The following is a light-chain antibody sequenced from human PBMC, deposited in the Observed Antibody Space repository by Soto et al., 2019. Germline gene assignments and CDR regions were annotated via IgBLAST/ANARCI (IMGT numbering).Light chain of an antibody. CDR3: QQYNSYPWT. V-gene: IGKV1-5*01. Sequence: DIKMTQSPSTLSASVGDRVTITCRASQSVSSWLAWYQQKPGQAPKLLIYDASTLASGVPSRFSGSGSGTEFTLAISSLQPDDFATYYCQQYNSYPWTFGQGTKVDI. CDR2: DAS. CDR1: QSVSSW. J-gene: IGKJ1*01.